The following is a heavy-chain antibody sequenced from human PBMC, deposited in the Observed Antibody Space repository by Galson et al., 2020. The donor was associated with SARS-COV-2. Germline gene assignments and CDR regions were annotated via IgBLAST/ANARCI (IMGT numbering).Heavy chain of an antibody. Sequence: GESPKIPCAAPGFTFNSYAMSWVRQAPGKGLEWVSALSASGGSTYYADSVKGRFTISRDNSKNTPQLQMNSLRAEDTAGYYCAKDVGLWRYDYWTGYYPDFDYGGQGTLVTAPS. CDR1: GFTFNSYA. CDR2: LSASGGST. J-gene: IGHJ4*02. V-gene: IGHV3-23*01. CDR3: AKDVGLWRYDYWTGYYPDFDY. D-gene: IGHD3-3*01.